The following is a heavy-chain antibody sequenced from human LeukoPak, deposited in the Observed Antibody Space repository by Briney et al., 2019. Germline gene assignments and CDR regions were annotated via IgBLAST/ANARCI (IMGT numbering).Heavy chain of an antibody. CDR1: RVSISSGGYS. V-gene: IGHV4-30-2*01. J-gene: IGHJ4*02. CDR3: ARDRGGGFDY. Sequence: PSQTLSLTCAVSRVSISSGGYSWSWIRQPPGKGLEWIVYIYHSGSTYYNPALKSRVTISVDRSKNQFSLKLSSVTAADTAVYYCARDRGGGFDYWGQGTLVTVSS. CDR2: IYHSGST. D-gene: IGHD2-15*01.